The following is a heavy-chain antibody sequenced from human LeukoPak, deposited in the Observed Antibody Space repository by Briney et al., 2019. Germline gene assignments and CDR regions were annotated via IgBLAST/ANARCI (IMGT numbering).Heavy chain of an antibody. Sequence: SETLSLTCAVYGGSFSGYYWSWIRQPPGKGLEWIGEINHSGSTNYNPSLKSRVTISVDTSKNQFSLKLSSVTAAGTAVYYCARGPIAVAGTPYYFDYWGQGTLVTVSS. CDR2: INHSGST. V-gene: IGHV4-34*01. D-gene: IGHD6-19*01. CDR3: ARGPIAVAGTPYYFDY. CDR1: GGSFSGYY. J-gene: IGHJ4*02.